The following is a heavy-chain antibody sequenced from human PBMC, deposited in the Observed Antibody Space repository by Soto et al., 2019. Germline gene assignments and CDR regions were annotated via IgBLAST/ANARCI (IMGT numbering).Heavy chain of an antibody. D-gene: IGHD1-7*01. V-gene: IGHV2-5*02. CDR1: GFSLNTNGMG. J-gene: IGHJ6*02. CDR2: IYWDEDK. Sequence: QITLKESGPTLVRPTQTLTLTCSFSGFSLNTNGMGVGWIRQPPGKALEWLAFIYWDEDKRYRPSLKTRLTVTPDNSKNEVVLTLTNLDAFDTGTYYCAGWNYESGLDVWGQGTTVTVSS. CDR3: AGWNYESGLDV.